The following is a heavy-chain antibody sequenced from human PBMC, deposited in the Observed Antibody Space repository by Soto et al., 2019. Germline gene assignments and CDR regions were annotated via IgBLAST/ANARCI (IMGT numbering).Heavy chain of an antibody. CDR3: ARVMCSGGSCYRPFDY. Sequence: GGSLRLSCAASGFTFSSYSMNWVRQAPWKGLEWVSSISSSSSYIYYADSVKGRFTISRDNAKNSLYLQMNSLRAEDTAVYYCARVMCSGGSCYRPFDYWGQGTLVTVSS. CDR2: ISSSSSYI. D-gene: IGHD2-15*01. V-gene: IGHV3-21*01. J-gene: IGHJ4*02. CDR1: GFTFSSYS.